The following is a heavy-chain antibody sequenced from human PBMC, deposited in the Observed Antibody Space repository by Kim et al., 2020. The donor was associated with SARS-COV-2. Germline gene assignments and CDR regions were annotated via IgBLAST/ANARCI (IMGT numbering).Heavy chain of an antibody. V-gene: IGHV4-59*01. J-gene: IGHJ6*02. CDR3: ARDKSSSYYYYYGLDV. Sequence: LKGRVTISVETSQNQFSLRLSSVTAADTAIYYCARDKSSSYYYYYGLDVWGQGTTVTVSS. D-gene: IGHD2-15*01.